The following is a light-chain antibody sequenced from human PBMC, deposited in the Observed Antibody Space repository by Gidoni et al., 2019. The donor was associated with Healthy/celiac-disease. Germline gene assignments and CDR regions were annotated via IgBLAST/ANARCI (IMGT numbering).Light chain of an antibody. CDR1: RGHSSYA. V-gene: IGLV4-69*01. CDR2: LNSDGSH. CDR3: QTWGTGIVV. Sequence: QLVLPQSPSPSASLRASVKLTCTLSRGHSSYAIAWHQQQPEKGPRYLMKLNSDGSHSKGDGIPDRFSGSSSGAERYLTISSLQSEDEADYYCQTWGTGIVVFGGGTKLTVL. J-gene: IGLJ2*01.